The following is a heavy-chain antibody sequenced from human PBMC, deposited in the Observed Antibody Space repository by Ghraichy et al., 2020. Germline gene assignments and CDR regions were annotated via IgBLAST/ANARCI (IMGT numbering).Heavy chain of an antibody. D-gene: IGHD5-18*01. CDR2: INHSGST. CDR1: GGSFSGYY. V-gene: IGHV4-34*01. CDR3: ASWGYTAMGGSSPYYFDY. Sequence: SETLSLTCAVYGGSFSGYYWSWIRQPPGKGLEWIGEINHSGSTNYNPSLKSRVTISVDTSKNQFSLKLSSVTAADTAVYYCASWGYTAMGGSSPYYFDYWGQGTLVTVSS. J-gene: IGHJ4*02.